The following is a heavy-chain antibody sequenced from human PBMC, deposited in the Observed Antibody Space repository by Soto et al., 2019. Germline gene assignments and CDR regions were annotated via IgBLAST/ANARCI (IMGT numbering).Heavy chain of an antibody. D-gene: IGHD5-18*01. CDR3: ARMESFGSLNWFDP. Sequence: AGVQVSCKASGYTFTNNDVSWVRQATGQGLEWMGWMNPGSGDTGYAQKFQGRVTMTRDISIATAYMELNSLTSEDTAIYYCARMESFGSLNWFDPWGQGTLVTVS. J-gene: IGHJ5*02. CDR2: MNPGSGDT. CDR1: GYTFTNND. V-gene: IGHV1-8*01.